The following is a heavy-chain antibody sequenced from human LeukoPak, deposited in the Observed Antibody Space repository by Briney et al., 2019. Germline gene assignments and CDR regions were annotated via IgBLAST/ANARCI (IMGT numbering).Heavy chain of an antibody. J-gene: IGHJ4*02. V-gene: IGHV4-59*01. CDR3: ARSFPSNYYDLLDY. Sequence: SETLSLTCTVSGGSISTYYWSWIRQPPGKGLEWIGYIYYSGSTNYNPSLKSRVTISLDTSKNQFSLKLNSVTAADTAMYYCARSFPSNYYDLLDYWGQGTQVTVSS. CDR2: IYYSGST. CDR1: GGSISTYY. D-gene: IGHD3-22*01.